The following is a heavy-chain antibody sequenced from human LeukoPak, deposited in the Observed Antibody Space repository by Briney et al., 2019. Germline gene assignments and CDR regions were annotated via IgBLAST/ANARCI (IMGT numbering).Heavy chain of an antibody. Sequence: SETLSLTCTVSGGSISSSSYYWGWIRQPPGKGLEWIGSIYYSGSTYYNPSLKSRVTISVDTSKNQFSLKLSSVTAADTAVYYCARQEPPVFRFLEWLPLSAFDIWGQGTMVTVSS. V-gene: IGHV4-39*01. J-gene: IGHJ3*02. D-gene: IGHD3-3*01. CDR1: GGSISSSSYY. CDR3: ARQEPPVFRFLEWLPLSAFDI. CDR2: IYYSGST.